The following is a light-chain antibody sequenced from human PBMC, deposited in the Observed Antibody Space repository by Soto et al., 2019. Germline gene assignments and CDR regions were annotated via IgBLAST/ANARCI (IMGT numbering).Light chain of an antibody. CDR1: GSNIGAPYD. CDR2: GST. V-gene: IGLV1-40*01. J-gene: IGLJ1*01. CDR3: QSYDSSLSGYV. Sequence: QSVVTQPPSASGTPGQTVTISCSGSGSNIGAPYDVHWYQHLPGTAPKLLIYGSTNRPSGVPGRFSGSKSGTSASLAITGLQAEDEADYYCQSYDSSLSGYVFGAGTKLTVL.